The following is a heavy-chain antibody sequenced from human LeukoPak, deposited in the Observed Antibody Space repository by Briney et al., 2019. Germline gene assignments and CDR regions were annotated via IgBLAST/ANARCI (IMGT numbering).Heavy chain of an antibody. D-gene: IGHD2-2*01. CDR2: IYSGGST. CDR1: GLTFSSHW. Sequence: AGGSLRLSCAASGLTFSSHWMHWVRQAPGKALEWVSTIYSGGSTYYADSVKGRFTISRDNSKNTLYLQMNSLRAEDAAVYYCARDRSGAIPPYYFDYWGQGTLVTVSS. V-gene: IGHV3-53*01. CDR3: ARDRSGAIPPYYFDY. J-gene: IGHJ4*02.